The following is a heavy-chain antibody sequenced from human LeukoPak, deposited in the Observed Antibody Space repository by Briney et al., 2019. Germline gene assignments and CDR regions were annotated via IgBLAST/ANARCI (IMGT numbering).Heavy chain of an antibody. CDR3: ARNIESIAAAGRRYFQH. V-gene: IGHV3-7*01. Sequence: HPGGSLRLSCAASGFTFSSYWMSWVRQAPGKGLEWVANLKQDGSEKYYVGSVKGRFTISRDNAKNSLYLQMNSLRAEDTAVYYCARNIESIAAAGRRYFQHWGQGTLVTVSS. CDR2: LKQDGSEK. CDR1: GFTFSSYW. D-gene: IGHD6-13*01. J-gene: IGHJ1*01.